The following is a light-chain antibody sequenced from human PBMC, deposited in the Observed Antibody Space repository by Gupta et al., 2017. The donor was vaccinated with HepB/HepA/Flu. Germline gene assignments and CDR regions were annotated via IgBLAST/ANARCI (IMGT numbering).Light chain of an antibody. CDR2: EVT. CDR1: SSDVGGYNF. J-gene: IGLJ2*01. Sequence: QSALTHPPSASGSPGPSVTISCTGTSSDVGGYNFVSWYQQHPGKAPKLIIYEVTKRPSGVPDRFSGSKSGNTASLTVSGLQAEDEGNYYCSSYAGSSNLIFGGGTKLTVL. V-gene: IGLV2-8*01. CDR3: SSYAGSSNLI.